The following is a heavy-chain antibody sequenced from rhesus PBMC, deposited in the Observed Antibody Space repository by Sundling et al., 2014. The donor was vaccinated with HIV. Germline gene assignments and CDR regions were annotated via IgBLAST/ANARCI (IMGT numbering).Heavy chain of an antibody. Sequence: QVQLVQSGAEVKKPGSSVKVSCKASGYTFTDYYMHWVRQAPGQGLEWMGEINPKTGGTNYAQKFQGRVTMTRDTSTSTAYMELSSLRSEDTAVYYCARERRDRDEDDYGYYYNLYGLDSWGQGVVVTVSS. V-gene: IGHV1-138*01. CDR2: INPKTGGT. J-gene: IGHJ6*01. CDR1: GYTFTDYY. CDR3: ARERRDRDEDDYGYYYNLYGLDS. D-gene: IGHD3-9*01.